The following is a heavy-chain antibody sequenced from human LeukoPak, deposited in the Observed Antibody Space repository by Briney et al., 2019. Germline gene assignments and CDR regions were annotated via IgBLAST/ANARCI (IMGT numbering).Heavy chain of an antibody. Sequence: SETLSLTCAVSTDSITSNWWSWVRQPPGKGLEWIGYIYYSGSTNYNPSLKSRVTISVDTSKNQFSLKLSSVTAADTAVYYCARGGYYGSGSYYSTNNWFDPWGQGTLVTVSS. CDR1: TDSITSNW. CDR3: ARGGYYGSGSYYSTNNWFDP. V-gene: IGHV4-59*01. CDR2: IYYSGST. J-gene: IGHJ5*02. D-gene: IGHD3-10*01.